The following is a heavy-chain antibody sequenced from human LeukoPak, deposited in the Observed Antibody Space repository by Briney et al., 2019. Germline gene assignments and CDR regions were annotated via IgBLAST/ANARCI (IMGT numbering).Heavy chain of an antibody. Sequence: ASVKVSCKASGYTFTSYYIHWVRQAPGQGLEWMGVINLSGGGTSYAQKFQGRVTMTRDTSTSTVYMDLRNLRSKDTAVYFCARDMLAVPSNWFDPWGQGTLVTVSS. J-gene: IGHJ5*02. V-gene: IGHV1-46*01. CDR3: ARDMLAVPSNWFDP. D-gene: IGHD2-8*01. CDR2: INLSGGGT. CDR1: GYTFTSYY.